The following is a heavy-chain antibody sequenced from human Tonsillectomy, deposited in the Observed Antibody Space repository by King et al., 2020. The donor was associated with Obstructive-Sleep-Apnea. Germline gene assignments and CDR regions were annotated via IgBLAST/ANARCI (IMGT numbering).Heavy chain of an antibody. D-gene: IGHD6-19*01. V-gene: IGHV4-59*01. J-gene: IGHJ4*02. CDR2: ICYSGST. Sequence: VQLQESGPGLVKPSETLSLTCTVSGGSISSYYWSWIRQPPGKGLEWIGYICYSGSTNYNPSLKSRVTISVDTSKNQFSLKLNYVTAADTAVYYCAGIAVAGNFDYWGQGTLVTVSS. CDR1: GGSISSYY. CDR3: AGIAVAGNFDY.